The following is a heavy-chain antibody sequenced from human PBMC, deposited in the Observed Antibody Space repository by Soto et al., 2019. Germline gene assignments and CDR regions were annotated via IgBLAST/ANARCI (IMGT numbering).Heavy chain of an antibody. Sequence: QVHLVESGGGVVQPGRSLRLSCAASGFIFSSYGMHWVRQAPGKGLEWVAVTSYDGNNKYYADSMKGRFTISRDNSKNTLYLQINSLRTEDTAVYYCAKGGLGSKWYASGDYWGQGTLVTVSS. CDR2: TSYDGNNK. CDR1: GFIFSSYG. J-gene: IGHJ4*02. V-gene: IGHV3-30*18. CDR3: AKGGLGSKWYASGDY. D-gene: IGHD6-13*01.